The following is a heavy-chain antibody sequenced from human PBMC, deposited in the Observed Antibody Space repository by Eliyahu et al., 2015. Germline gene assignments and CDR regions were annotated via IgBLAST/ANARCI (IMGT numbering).Heavy chain of an antibody. J-gene: IGHJ4*02. CDR3: TTSYRAGYSSGWYGWVEDY. D-gene: IGHD6-19*01. V-gene: IGHV3-15*01. CDR1: GFPFXNXW. CDR2: IKSKTDGGTT. Sequence: EVQLVESGGGLVKPGGSLRLSCAASGFPFXNXWXXWVRQAPGKGLEWVGRIKSKTDGGTTDYAAPVKGRFTISRDDSKNTLYLQMNSLKTEDTAVYYCTTSYRAGYSSGWYGWVEDYWGQGTLVTVSS.